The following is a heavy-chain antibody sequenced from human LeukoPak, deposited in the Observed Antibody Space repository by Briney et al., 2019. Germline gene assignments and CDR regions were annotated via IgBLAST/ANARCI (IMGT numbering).Heavy chain of an antibody. CDR1: GYTFTGYY. D-gene: IGHD1-1*01. CDR3: ARGPLKTGTRRINWFDP. CDR2: INPNSGGT. Sequence: ASVKVSCKASGYTFTGYYMHWVRQAPGQGLEWMGWINPNSGGTNDAQKFQGRVTMTRDTSISTAYMELSRLRSDDTAVYYCARGPLKTGTRRINWFDPWGQGTLVTVSS. J-gene: IGHJ5*02. V-gene: IGHV1-2*02.